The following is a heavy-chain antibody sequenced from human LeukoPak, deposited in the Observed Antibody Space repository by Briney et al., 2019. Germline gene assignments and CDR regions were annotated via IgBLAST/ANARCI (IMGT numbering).Heavy chain of an antibody. V-gene: IGHV1-2*02. CDR3: ARDRKGGLLLLGESFKPKNYYYYYMDV. J-gene: IGHJ6*03. D-gene: IGHD3-10*01. CDR2: INPNSGGT. CDR1: GYIFSVYP. Sequence: ASVKVSCKASGYIFSVYPLHWVRQAPGQGLEWMGWINPNSGGTKYAQKFQGRVTMTRDTSINTVYMEVSGLRSDDTAVYYCARDRKGGLLLLGESFKPKNYYYYYMDVWGKGTTVTVSS.